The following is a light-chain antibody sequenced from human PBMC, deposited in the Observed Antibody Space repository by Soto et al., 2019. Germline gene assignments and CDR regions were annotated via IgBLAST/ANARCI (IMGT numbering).Light chain of an antibody. V-gene: IGLV4-69*01. CDR1: SGHSSYA. J-gene: IGLJ3*02. CDR3: QTWGTGIQV. Sequence: QLVLTQSPSASASLGASVKLTCTLSSGHSSYAIAWHQQQPEKGPRYLMKLNSDGSHGKGDGIPDRFSGSSSGAERYLTISSLQSEDEADYHCQTWGTGIQVFGGGTKLTVL. CDR2: LNSDGSH.